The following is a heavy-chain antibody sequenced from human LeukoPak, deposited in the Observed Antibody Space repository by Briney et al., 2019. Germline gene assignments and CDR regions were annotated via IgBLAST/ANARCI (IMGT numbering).Heavy chain of an antibody. CDR1: GFTFSDYY. CDR3: AREGGPMVRAGRFDY. D-gene: IGHD3-10*01. CDR2: ISSSGSTI. J-gene: IGHJ4*02. Sequence: SGGSLRLSCAASGFTFSDYYMSWIRQAPGKGLEWVSYISSSGSTIYYADSVKGRFTISRDNAKNSLSLQMNSLRAEDTAVYYCAREGGPMVRAGRFDYWGQGTLVTVSS. V-gene: IGHV3-11*01.